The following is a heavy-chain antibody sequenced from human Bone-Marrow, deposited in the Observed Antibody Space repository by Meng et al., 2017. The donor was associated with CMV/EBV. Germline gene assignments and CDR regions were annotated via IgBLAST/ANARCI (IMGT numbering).Heavy chain of an antibody. CDR2: MNPNSGNT. CDR1: GGTFSSYT. D-gene: IGHD3-3*01. V-gene: IGHV1-8*03. CDR3: ARGVARTYYEFLSGCGDV. J-gene: IGHJ6*02. Sequence: ASVMVSCKASGGTFSSYTISWVRQAPGQGLEWMGWMNPNSGNTGYAQKFQGRVTITRNTSISTAYMELSSLRSEDTAVYYCARGVARTYYEFLSGCGDVWGQGTTVTVSS.